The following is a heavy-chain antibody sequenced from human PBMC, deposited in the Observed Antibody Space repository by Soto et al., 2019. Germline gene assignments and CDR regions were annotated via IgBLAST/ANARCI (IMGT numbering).Heavy chain of an antibody. CDR2: IRSKANSYAT. D-gene: IGHD3-10*01. J-gene: IGHJ5*02. V-gene: IGHV3-73*02. CDR3: TRTYYFNWFVP. Sequence: EVQLVESGGGLVQPGGSLKLSCAASGFTFSGSAMHWVRQASGKGLEWVGRIRSKANSYATAYAASVKGRFTISRDDSTNTAYLQMSSLNTEDTAVYYCTRTYYFNWFVPWGQGTLVTVSS. CDR1: GFTFSGSA.